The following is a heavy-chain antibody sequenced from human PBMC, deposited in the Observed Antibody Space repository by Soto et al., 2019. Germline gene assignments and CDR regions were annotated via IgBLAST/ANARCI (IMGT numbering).Heavy chain of an antibody. J-gene: IGHJ6*02. Sequence: GGSLRLSCAASGFTFSSYSMNWVRQAPGKGLEWVSSISSSSSYRYYADSVKGRFTISRDNAKNSLYLQMNSLRAEDTAVYYCARDTSEWELLTRDYYYGMDVWGQGTTVTVSS. CDR1: GFTFSSYS. D-gene: IGHD1-26*01. V-gene: IGHV3-21*01. CDR3: ARDTSEWELLTRDYYYGMDV. CDR2: ISSSSSYR.